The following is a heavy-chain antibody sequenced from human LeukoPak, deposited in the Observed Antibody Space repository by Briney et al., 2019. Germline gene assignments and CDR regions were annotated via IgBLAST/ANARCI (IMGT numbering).Heavy chain of an antibody. V-gene: IGHV3-23*01. CDR1: GFTFSTYT. D-gene: IGHD7-27*01. CDR3: AIDPNWGTHS. CDR2: IGNNGGGI. Sequence: GGSLRLSCAASGFTFSTYTMYWVRHPPGKRLEWVTIIGNNGGGIHYADSVKGRFTISRDNFKNALYLQMNSLRVEDTAVYYCAIDPNWGTHSWGQGVLVTVSS. J-gene: IGHJ4*02.